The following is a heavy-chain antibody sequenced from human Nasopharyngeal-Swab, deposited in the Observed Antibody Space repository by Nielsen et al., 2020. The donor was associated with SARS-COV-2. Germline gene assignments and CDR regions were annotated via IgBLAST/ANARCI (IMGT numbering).Heavy chain of an antibody. D-gene: IGHD3-3*01. CDR1: GSIFSNYG. J-gene: IGHJ6*02. Sequence: GESLKISCAASGSIFSNYGMHWVRQAPGKGLEWVAVISYDGINKYNADSVKGRFTISRDNSRDTLYLQMNSLRAEDTAVYYCAKEGPGMFGVVGLDVWGQGTTVTVSS. CDR2: ISYDGINK. CDR3: AKEGPGMFGVVGLDV. V-gene: IGHV3-30*18.